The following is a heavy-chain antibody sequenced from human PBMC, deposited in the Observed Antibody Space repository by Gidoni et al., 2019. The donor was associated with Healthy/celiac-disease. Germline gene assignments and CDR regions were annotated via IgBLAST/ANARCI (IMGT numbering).Heavy chain of an antibody. Sequence: GISWVRQAPGQGLEWMGWISAYNGNTNYAQKLQGRVTMTTDTSTSTAYMELRSLRSDDTAVYYCAREGFWGEGSYYGNFDYWGQGTLVTVSS. CDR1: G. CDR2: ISAYNGNT. J-gene: IGHJ4*02. V-gene: IGHV1-18*01. CDR3: AREGFWGEGSYYGNFDY. D-gene: IGHD1-26*01.